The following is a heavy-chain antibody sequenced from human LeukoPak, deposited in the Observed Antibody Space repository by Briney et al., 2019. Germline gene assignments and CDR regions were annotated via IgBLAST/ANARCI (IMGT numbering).Heavy chain of an antibody. D-gene: IGHD2-21*02. CDR2: ISGSGGSA. V-gene: IGHV3-23*01. Sequence: GGSLRLSCAASGFTFSGFAMNWVRQAPGKGLEWVSGISGSGGSAYYADSVKGRFTLSRDNSKNTNTLYLQMNSLRAEDTAVYYCAKDRLPVNRDIDFWGQGTLVTVSS. J-gene: IGHJ4*02. CDR1: GFTFSGFA. CDR3: AKDRLPVNRDIDF.